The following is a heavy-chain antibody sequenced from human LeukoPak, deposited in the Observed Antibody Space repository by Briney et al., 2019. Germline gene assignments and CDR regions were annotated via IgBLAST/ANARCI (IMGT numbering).Heavy chain of an antibody. V-gene: IGHV1-18*01. CDR2: ISGYNSQT. CDR3: AGVAGFYWNSDSFDY. CDR1: GYSFNTSG. Sequence: ASVKVSCTASGYSFNTSGITWVRQAPGQGLEWLGWISGYNSQTHSAQKVQGRVTMTTDTSTKTAYMELRSLGSDDTAVYYCAGVAGFYWNSDSFDYWGQGTQVTVSS. D-gene: IGHD1-7*01. J-gene: IGHJ4*02.